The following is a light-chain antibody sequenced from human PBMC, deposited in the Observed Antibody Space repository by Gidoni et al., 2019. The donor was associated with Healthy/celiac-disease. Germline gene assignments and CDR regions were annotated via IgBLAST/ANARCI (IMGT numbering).Light chain of an antibody. CDR3: QQYNNWPIT. J-gene: IGKJ2*01. Sequence: EIVMTQSPATLSVSQGERATLSCRASQSVSSNLAWYQQQPGQAPRLLIYGASTRATGIPARFSGSGSGTEFTLTISSLQSEDFAVYYCQQYNNWPITFGQGTKLEIK. V-gene: IGKV3-15*01. CDR2: GAS. CDR1: QSVSSN.